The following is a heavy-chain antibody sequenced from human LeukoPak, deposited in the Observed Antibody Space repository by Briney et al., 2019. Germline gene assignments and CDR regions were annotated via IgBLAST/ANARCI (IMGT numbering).Heavy chain of an antibody. V-gene: IGHV3-30*18. D-gene: IGHD3-16*01. CDR1: GFMLGSYG. CDR3: AKGLPISGLGVPY. CDR2: ISYDGSIE. Sequence: PGGSLRLAWVASGFMLGSYGMHWVRQAPGKGLEWVALISYDGSIEKYAASGKGRFTISRDNSKNTLYLQMNSLRAEDTAVYYCAKGLPISGLGVPYWGQGTMVTVSS. J-gene: IGHJ4*02.